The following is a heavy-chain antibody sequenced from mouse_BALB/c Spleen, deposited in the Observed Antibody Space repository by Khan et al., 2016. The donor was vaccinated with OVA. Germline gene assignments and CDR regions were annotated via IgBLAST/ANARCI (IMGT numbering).Heavy chain of an antibody. D-gene: IGHD2-10*01. CDR3: ARQPYYHYYVMDY. Sequence: QVQLKQSGPALVAPSQSLSITCTISGFSLTDYGVHWVRQPPGKGLEWLVVIWSDGSTTYNSALKSRLSIRKDNSKSQVFLKMNSLQTDDTAVYYCARQPYYHYYVMDYWGQGTSVTVSS. CDR1: GFSLTDYG. CDR2: IWSDGST. J-gene: IGHJ4*01. V-gene: IGHV2-6-1*01.